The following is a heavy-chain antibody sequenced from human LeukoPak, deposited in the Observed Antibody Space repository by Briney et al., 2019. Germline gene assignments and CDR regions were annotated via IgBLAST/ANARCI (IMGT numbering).Heavy chain of an antibody. CDR2: IYTSGST. CDR1: GGSFNSFL. D-gene: IGHD3-10*01. J-gene: IGHJ5*02. Sequence: SETLSLTCTVSGGSFNSFLWSWIRQPPGKGLEWIGYIYTSGSTYYSPSLKSRVTISLDTSKNQFSLKLISVTAADTAVYYCARRGTWFDPWGQGTLVTVSS. V-gene: IGHV4-4*09. CDR3: ARRGTWFDP.